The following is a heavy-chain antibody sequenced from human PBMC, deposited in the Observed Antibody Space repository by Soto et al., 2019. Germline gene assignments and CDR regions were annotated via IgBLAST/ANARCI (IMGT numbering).Heavy chain of an antibody. CDR2: ISGSGGAT. Sequence: PGGSLRLSCAASGFGLSTYAVSWVRQAPGKGLEWVSVISGSGGATYYADSVKGRFTISRDNSKRTLYLQMNSVRAEDTAVYYCAKSTWDDLRPSVWGQGTPVTVSS. CDR1: GFGLSTYA. CDR3: AKSTWDDLRPSV. V-gene: IGHV3-23*01. J-gene: IGHJ4*02. D-gene: IGHD1-26*01.